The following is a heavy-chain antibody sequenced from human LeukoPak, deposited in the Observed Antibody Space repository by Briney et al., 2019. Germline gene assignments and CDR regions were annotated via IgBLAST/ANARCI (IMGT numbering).Heavy chain of an antibody. D-gene: IGHD2-2*01. Sequence: GGSLRLSCAASGFTFSSYSMNWVRQAPGKGLEWVSYISSSSSTIYYADSVKGRFTISRDNAKNSPYLQMDSLRAEDTAVYYCARDGNRRGYCSSTSCPNWFDPWGQGTLVTVSS. V-gene: IGHV3-48*01. CDR2: ISSSSSTI. CDR3: ARDGNRRGYCSSTSCPNWFDP. J-gene: IGHJ5*02. CDR1: GFTFSSYS.